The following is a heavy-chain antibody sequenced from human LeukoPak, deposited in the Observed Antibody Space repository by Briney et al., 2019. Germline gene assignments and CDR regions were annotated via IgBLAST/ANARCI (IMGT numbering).Heavy chain of an antibody. V-gene: IGHV1-69*01. CDR2: IIPIFGTA. CDR1: GGTFSSYA. CDR3: ARPSYNCSGGSCYSLYYYGMDV. Sequence: ASVKVSCKASGGTFSSYAISWVRQAPGQGLEWMGGIIPIFGTANYAQKFQGRVTITADESTSTAYMELSSLRSEDTAVYYCARPSYNCSGGSCYSLYYYGMDVWGQGTTVTVSS. J-gene: IGHJ6*02. D-gene: IGHD2-15*01.